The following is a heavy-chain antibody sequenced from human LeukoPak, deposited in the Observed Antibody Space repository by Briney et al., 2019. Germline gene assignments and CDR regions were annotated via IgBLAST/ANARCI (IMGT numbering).Heavy chain of an antibody. V-gene: IGHV4-59*08. D-gene: IGHD5-18*01. CDR1: GGSISSYY. CDR3: ATLPVDTAMGFDY. Sequence: SETLFLTCTVSGGSISSYYWSWIRQPPGKGLEWIGYIYYSGSTNYNPSLKSRVTISVDTSKNQFSLKLSSVTAADTAVYYCATLPVDTAMGFDYWGQGTLVNVSS. CDR2: IYYSGST. J-gene: IGHJ4*02.